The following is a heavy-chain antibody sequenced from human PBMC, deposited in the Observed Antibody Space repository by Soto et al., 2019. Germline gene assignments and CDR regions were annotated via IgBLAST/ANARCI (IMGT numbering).Heavy chain of an antibody. CDR3: ARDMDF. V-gene: IGHV3-7*01. Sequence: GGSLRLSCVASGCTFSNYWMHWVRQAPGKGLEWVANIKQDGSEKYYVDSVKGRFTISRDNAKNSLYLQMNSLSAEDTAVYYCARDMDFWGQGTLVTVSS. CDR1: GCTFSNYW. CDR2: IKQDGSEK. J-gene: IGHJ4*02.